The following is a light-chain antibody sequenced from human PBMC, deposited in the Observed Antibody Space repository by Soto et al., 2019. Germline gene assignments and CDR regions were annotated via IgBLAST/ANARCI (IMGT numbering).Light chain of an antibody. V-gene: IGKV3-15*01. CDR3: QEYNSYPVN. CDR2: VQS. Sequence: EIVMTQSPATLSVSPGERATLFCRASQSLSSYLAWYQHKPGQAPRLPIYVQSTRATGIPARFSGSGSGTEFTLTISSLQPEDVANDYCQEYNSYPVNFGQGKRL. CDR1: QSLSSY. J-gene: IGKJ5*01.